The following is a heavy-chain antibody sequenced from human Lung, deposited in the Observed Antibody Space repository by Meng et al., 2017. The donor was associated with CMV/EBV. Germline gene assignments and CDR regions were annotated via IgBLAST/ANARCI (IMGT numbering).Heavy chain of an antibody. D-gene: IGHD6-6*01. J-gene: IGHJ6*02. CDR2: INPNSGGT. CDR1: GYTFTVYY. CDR3: ARGGGYSSSSAYGMDV. V-gene: IGHV1-2*02. Sequence: ASXXVSXKASGYTFTVYYMHWVRQAPGQGLEWMGWINPNSGGTNYAQKFQGRVTMNRDTSISTAYMELSRLRSYDTAVYYCARGGGYSSSSAYGMDVWGQGNXVNVSS.